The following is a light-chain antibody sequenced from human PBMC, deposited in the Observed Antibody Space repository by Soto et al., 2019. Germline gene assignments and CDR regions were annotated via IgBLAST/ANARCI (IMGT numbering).Light chain of an antibody. J-gene: IGKJ2*01. V-gene: IGKV3-20*01. CDR1: QSVSSTY. CDR3: QQYGSKT. Sequence: EIVLTQSPGTLSLSPGETATLSCRASQSVSSTYLAWYQQKPGQAPRLLIYGASSRATGIPDRFSGSGSGTDFTLTISRLEPEDFAVYYCQQYGSKTFGQGTKLEIK. CDR2: GAS.